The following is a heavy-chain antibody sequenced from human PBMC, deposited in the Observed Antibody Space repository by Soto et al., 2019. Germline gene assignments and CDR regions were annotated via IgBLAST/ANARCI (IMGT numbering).Heavy chain of an antibody. Sequence: WSLRLSCAASGFTFSTYWMHWVRQAPGKGLEWVAVISYDGSNKYYADSVKGRFTISRDNSKNTLYLQMNSLRAEDTAVYYCARDRYFGTGTSDGSYFDYWGQGTLVTVSS. V-gene: IGHV3-30-3*01. CDR2: ISYDGSNK. D-gene: IGHD1-1*01. CDR1: GFTFSTYW. CDR3: ARDRYFGTGTSDGSYFDY. J-gene: IGHJ4*02.